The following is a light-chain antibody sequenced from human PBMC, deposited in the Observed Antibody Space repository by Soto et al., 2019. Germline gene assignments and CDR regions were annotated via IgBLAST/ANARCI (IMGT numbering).Light chain of an antibody. J-gene: IGKJ1*01. CDR1: QSLSFY. CDR2: AAS. CDR3: QPSYSTPRT. Sequence: DIPMTQSPSSLSASVGDRVTITCRASQSLSFYLSWYQQKPGKAPKLLIYAASSLQRGVPSRFSGSVSGTDFTLTISSLQPEDFATYYCQPSYSTPRTFGQGTKVEIK. V-gene: IGKV1-39*01.